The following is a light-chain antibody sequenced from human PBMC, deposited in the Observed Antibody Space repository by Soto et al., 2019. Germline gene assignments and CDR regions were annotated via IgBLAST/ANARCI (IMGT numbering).Light chain of an antibody. J-gene: IGKJ4*01. CDR2: TVS. V-gene: IGKV2-40*01. CDR1: QSLLDSDDGNTY. Sequence: DIVMTQTPLSLPVTPGEPASISCGSSQSLLDSDDGNTYLDWYLQKSGQSPQLLIYTVSYRASGVPDRFSGSGSGTDFTLKISRVEAEDVGVYYCMQRIEFPLTFGGGTKVDIK. CDR3: MQRIEFPLT.